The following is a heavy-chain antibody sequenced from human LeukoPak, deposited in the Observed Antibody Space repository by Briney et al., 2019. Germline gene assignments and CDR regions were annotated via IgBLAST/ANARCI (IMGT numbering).Heavy chain of an antibody. J-gene: IGHJ6*03. CDR2: INHSGST. V-gene: IGHV4-34*01. CDR3: ARGVWYYYYMDV. Sequence: PSETLSLTCAVYGGSFSGYYWSWIRQPPGKGLEWIGEINHSGSTNYNPPLKSRVTISVDTSKNQFSLKLSSVTAADTAVYYCARGVWYYYYMDVWGKGTTVTVSS. CDR1: GGSFSGYY.